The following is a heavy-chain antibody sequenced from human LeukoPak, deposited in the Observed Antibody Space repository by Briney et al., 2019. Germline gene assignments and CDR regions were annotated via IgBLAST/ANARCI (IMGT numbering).Heavy chain of an antibody. CDR1: GFTFSTYA. D-gene: IGHD6-13*01. V-gene: IGHV3-23*01. CDR2: ISGSGGRT. CDR3: AKDSGFAYSSSWYRVDAFDI. J-gene: IGHJ3*02. Sequence: XGSLRLSCAASGFTFSTYAMTWVRQAPGKGLEGVSAISGSGGRTYYADSVKGRFTISRDNSKNTLNPQMNSLRADDTAVYYCAKDSGFAYSSSWYRVDAFDIWGQGTMVTVSS.